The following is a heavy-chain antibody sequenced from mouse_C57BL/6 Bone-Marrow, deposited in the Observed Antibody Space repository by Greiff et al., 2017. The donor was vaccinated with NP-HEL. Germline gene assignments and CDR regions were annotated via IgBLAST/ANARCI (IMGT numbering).Heavy chain of an antibody. J-gene: IGHJ4*01. V-gene: IGHV1-47*01. CDR2: FHPYNDDT. Sequence: QVQLKQPGAELVKPGASVKMSCKASGYTFTTYPIEWMKQNHGKSLEWIGNFHPYNDDTKYNEKFKGKATLTVEKSSSTVYLELSRLTSDDSAVYYCAVYYYGSSLYYAMDYWGQGTSVTVSS. CDR3: AVYYYGSSLYYAMDY. D-gene: IGHD1-1*01. CDR1: GYTFTTYP.